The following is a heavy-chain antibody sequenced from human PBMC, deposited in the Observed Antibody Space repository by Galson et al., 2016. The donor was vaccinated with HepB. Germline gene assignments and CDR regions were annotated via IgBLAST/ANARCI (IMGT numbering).Heavy chain of an antibody. CDR1: GFSLSSDGMG. CDR2: IYWDDDY. Sequence: PALVKPTQTLTLTCTFSGFSLSSDGMGVGWIRQPPGKTLGWLALIYWDDDYRYRPSAKSRLTLTKDTSKNQVVLRMTNMDPVDTATYYWVHNNLYKDDAGGQGTLVTVSS. CDR3: VHNNLYKDDA. J-gene: IGHJ4*02. D-gene: IGHD1-14*01. V-gene: IGHV2-5*02.